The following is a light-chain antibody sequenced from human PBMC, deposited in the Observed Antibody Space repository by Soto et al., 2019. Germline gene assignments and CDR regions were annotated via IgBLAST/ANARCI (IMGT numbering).Light chain of an antibody. Sequence: EIGVRQSPSTVSVSPGERATLSFTARQSVSSNLAWYQQKPGQAPRLLIYGASTRATGIPPRFSGSGSETEFTLTIRSLQSDDFAVYYCQPYTNWTPIPFGQRTRLEV. CDR2: GAS. CDR1: QSVSSN. J-gene: IGKJ5*01. V-gene: IGKV3-15*01. CDR3: QPYTNWTPIP.